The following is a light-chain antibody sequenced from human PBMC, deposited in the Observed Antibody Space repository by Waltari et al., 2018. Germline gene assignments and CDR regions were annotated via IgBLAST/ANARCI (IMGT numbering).Light chain of an antibody. CDR3: LQYFSYPWT. J-gene: IGKJ1*01. V-gene: IGKV1-5*01. CDR1: QDISNW. Sequence: EIQMSQSPSTLSASLGDRVTITCRASQDISNWLAWYQQKPGKAPKVLIYDASTLQSGVPSGFSGGGSGTEFTLTISSLQSDDFATYYCLQYFSYPWTFGPGTKVEIK. CDR2: DAS.